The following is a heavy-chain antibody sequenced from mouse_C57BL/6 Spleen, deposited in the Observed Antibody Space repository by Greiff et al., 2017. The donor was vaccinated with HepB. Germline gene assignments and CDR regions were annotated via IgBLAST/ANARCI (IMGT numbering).Heavy chain of an antibody. CDR2: INPSSGYT. Sequence: LEESGAELARPGASVKMSCKASGYTFTSYTMHWVKQRPGQGLEWIGYINPSSGYTKYNQKFKDKATLTADKSSSTAYMQLSSLTSEDSAVYYCARALGDAMDYWGQGTSVTVSS. D-gene: IGHD4-1*01. J-gene: IGHJ4*01. CDR1: GYTFTSYT. CDR3: ARALGDAMDY. V-gene: IGHV1-4*01.